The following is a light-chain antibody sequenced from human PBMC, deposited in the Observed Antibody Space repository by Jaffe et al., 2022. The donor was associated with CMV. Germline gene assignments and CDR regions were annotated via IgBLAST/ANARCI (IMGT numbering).Light chain of an antibody. V-gene: IGKV2-28*01. CDR3: MQPLQSIT. CDR2: MAS. Sequence: DIVMTQSPLSLPVTPGEPASISCRSSQSLRHSNGYYYLDWYLQKPGQSPQLLIYMASRRASGVPDRFSGSGSGTDFTLTISRVEAADVGVYYCMQPLQSITFGQGTRLEIK. J-gene: IGKJ5*01. CDR1: QSLRHSNGYYY.